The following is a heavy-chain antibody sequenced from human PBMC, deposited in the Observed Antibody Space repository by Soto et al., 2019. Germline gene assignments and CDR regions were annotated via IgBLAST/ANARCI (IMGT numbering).Heavy chain of an antibody. CDR2: IIPISGTA. CDR1: GGTFSTYP. J-gene: IGHJ6*02. V-gene: IGHV1-69*12. Sequence: QVQLVQSGAEEKEPGSSVKVSCRTSGGTFSTYPLSWVRQAPGQGLEWMGGIIPISGTAHYAQKFQGRVTISADESTSTAFMEVRSLRSEDTAVYYCARERLAGYYYSDLDVWGQGTTVSVSS. CDR3: ARERLAGYYYSDLDV.